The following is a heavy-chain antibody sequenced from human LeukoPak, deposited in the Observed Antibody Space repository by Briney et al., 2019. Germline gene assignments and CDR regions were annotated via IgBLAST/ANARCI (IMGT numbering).Heavy chain of an antibody. D-gene: IGHD2-15*01. CDR2: IYYSGST. CDR3: ARDGGGYCSGGTCSIDL. CDR1: GGSISSYY. J-gene: IGHJ4*02. V-gene: IGHV4-59*01. Sequence: SETLSLTCTVSGGSISSYYWSWIRQPPGKGLEWIGYIYYSGSTKYNPSLKSRVTISVDTSKNQVSLKLSSVTAADTAVYYCARDGGGYCSGGTCSIDLWGQGILVTVS.